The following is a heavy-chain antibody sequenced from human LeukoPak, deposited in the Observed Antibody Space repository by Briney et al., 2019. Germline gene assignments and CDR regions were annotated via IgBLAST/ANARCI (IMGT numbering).Heavy chain of an antibody. CDR2: ISSSGSSI. J-gene: IGHJ5*02. D-gene: IGHD2-15*01. CDR1: GFTFSGYY. CDR3: ARDNCSGGSCYTP. Sequence: GGSLRLSCAASGFTFSGYYMSWIRQAPGKGLEWVSYISSSGSSIYYADSVKGRFTISRDNAKNSMYLQMNSLRAEDTAVYYCARDNCSGGSCYTPWGQGTLVTVSA. V-gene: IGHV3-11*01.